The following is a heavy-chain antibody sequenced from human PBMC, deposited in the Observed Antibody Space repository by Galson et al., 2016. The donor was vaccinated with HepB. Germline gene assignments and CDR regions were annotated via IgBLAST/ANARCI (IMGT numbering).Heavy chain of an antibody. CDR2: ISPNVGAT. CDR1: GFTFSHYS. CDR3: AKHEWAGRNDAFDI. Sequence: SLRLSCAVSGFTFSHYSMTWSRQAPGKGLEWVASISPNVGATYFEDSVKGRFIISRDNSGKTVSLEMKSVRVEDAGVYYCAKHEWAGRNDAFDIWGQGTLVTVSS. J-gene: IGHJ3*02. D-gene: IGHD6-19*01. V-gene: IGHV3-23*01.